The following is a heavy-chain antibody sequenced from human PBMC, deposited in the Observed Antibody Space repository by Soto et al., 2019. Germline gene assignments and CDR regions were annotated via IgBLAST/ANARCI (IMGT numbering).Heavy chain of an antibody. V-gene: IGHV1-69*01. Sequence: QVQLVQSGAEVKKPGSSVKVSCKASGGTFSSYAISWVRQAPGQGREWMGGIIPIFGTANYAQKFQGRVTITAEESTSTADMELSRLRSEDTAVYYCARGRYGDYGPPNWFDPWGQGTLVTVSS. D-gene: IGHD4-17*01. CDR3: ARGRYGDYGPPNWFDP. CDR2: IIPIFGTA. CDR1: GGTFSSYA. J-gene: IGHJ5*02.